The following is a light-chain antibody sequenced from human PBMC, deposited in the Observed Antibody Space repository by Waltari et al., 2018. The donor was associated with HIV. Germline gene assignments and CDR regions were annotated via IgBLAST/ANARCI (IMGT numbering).Light chain of an antibody. J-gene: IGKJ2*01. V-gene: IGKV1-5*03. CDR3: QQYNSYPYT. CDR1: QSISSW. CDR2: KAS. Sequence: DIQMTQSPSTLSASVGDRVTITCRASQSISSWLAWYQQRPGKAPKLLIYKASSLESGVPSRFSGSGSGTEFTLTISSLQPDDFATYYCQQYNSYPYTFGQGTKLEIK.